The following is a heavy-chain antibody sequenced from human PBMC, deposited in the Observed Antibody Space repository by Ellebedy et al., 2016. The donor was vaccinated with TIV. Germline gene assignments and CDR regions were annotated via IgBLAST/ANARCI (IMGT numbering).Heavy chain of an antibody. J-gene: IGHJ4*02. V-gene: IGHV3-74*01. CDR2: IKYDGSST. CDR1: GFTFSNYW. D-gene: IGHD3-22*01. CDR3: ARGGYYDSNGYIRFDY. Sequence: GGSLRLXXAASGFTFSNYWMHWVRQAPGKGLVWVSRIKYDGSSTDYADSVKGRFTISRDNSKNTLYLQMNSLRAEDTAVHYCARGGYYDSNGYIRFDYWGQGTLVTVSS.